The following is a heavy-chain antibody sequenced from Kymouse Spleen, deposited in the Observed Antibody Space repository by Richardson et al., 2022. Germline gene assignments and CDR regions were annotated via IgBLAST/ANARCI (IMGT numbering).Heavy chain of an antibody. CDR2: IKQDGSEK. CDR1: GFTFSSYW. D-gene: IGHD1-26*01. V-gene: IGHV3-7*01. J-gene: IGHJ4*02. Sequence: EVQLVESGGGLVQPGGSLRLSCAASGFTFSSYWMSWVRQAPGKGLEWVANIKQDGSEKYYVDSVKGRFTISRDNAKNSLYLQMNSLRAEDTAVYYCARSRIVGATLFDYWGQGTLVTVSS. CDR3: ARSRIVGATLFDY.